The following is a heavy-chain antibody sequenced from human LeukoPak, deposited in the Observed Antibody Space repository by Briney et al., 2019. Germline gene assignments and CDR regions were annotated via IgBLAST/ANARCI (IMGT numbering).Heavy chain of an antibody. J-gene: IGHJ4*02. D-gene: IGHD5-12*01. CDR2: IFDSGST. CDR1: GGSISSYY. CDR3: ARHLGYTGYDFVGY. Sequence: KTSETLSLTCTVSGGSISSYYWSWIRQPPGKGLEWIGYIFDSGSTKYNPSLKSRVTISLGTSKNKFSLKLSSVTAADTAVYFCARHLGYTGYDFVGYWGQGTLVTVSS. V-gene: IGHV4-59*08.